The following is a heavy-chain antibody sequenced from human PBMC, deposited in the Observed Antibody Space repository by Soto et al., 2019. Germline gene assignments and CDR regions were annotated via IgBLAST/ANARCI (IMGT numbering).Heavy chain of an antibody. CDR2: INHSGST. V-gene: IGHV4-34*01. Sequence: SETLSLTCAVYGGSFSGYYWSWIRQPPGKGLEWIGEINHSGSTNYNPSLKSRVTISVDTSKNQFSLKLSSVTAADTAVYYCARGDDIVVVPAAHNHPQRNRFFDYWGQGTLVTVSS. J-gene: IGHJ4*02. CDR3: ARGDDIVVVPAAHNHPQRNRFFDY. CDR1: GGSFSGYY. D-gene: IGHD2-2*01.